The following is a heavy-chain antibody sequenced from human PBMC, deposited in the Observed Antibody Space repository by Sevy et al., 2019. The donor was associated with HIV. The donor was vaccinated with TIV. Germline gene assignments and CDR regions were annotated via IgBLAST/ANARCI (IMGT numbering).Heavy chain of an antibody. CDR3: ARDGVTAPPGYYYGMDV. CDR1: GFTFSSYS. V-gene: IGHV3-48*02. D-gene: IGHD2-21*02. J-gene: IGHJ6*02. Sequence: GGSLRLSCAASGFTFSSYSMNWVRQAPGKGLEWVSYISSSSSTIYYADSVKGRFTISRDNAKNSLYLQMNSLRDEDMAVYYCARDGVTAPPGYYYGMDVWGQGTTVTVSS. CDR2: ISSSSSTI.